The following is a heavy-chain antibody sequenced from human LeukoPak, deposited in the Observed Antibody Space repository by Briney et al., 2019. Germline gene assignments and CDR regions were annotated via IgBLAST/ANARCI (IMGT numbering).Heavy chain of an antibody. D-gene: IGHD2-2*01. J-gene: IGHJ5*02. CDR2: INPSGGST. CDR3: ARDSVDIVVVPAASNWFDP. CDR1: GYTFTSYY. Sequence: ASVKVSCKASGYTFTSYYMHWVRQAPGQGLEWMGIINPSGGSTSYAQKFQGRVTMATDTSTSTAYMELRSLRSDDTAVYYCARDSVDIVVVPAASNWFDPWGQGTLVTVSS. V-gene: IGHV1-46*01.